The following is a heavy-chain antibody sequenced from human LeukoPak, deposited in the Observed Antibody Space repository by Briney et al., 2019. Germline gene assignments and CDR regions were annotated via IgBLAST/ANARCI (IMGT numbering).Heavy chain of an antibody. Sequence: SETLSLTCTVYGGSFSGYYWSWIRQPPGKGLEWIGEINHSGSTNYNPSLKSRVTISVDTSKNQFSLKLSSVTAADTAVYYCARTCSAWIQLWLSEERTDAFDIWGQGTMVTVSS. CDR1: GGSFSGYY. CDR2: INHSGST. CDR3: ARTCSAWIQLWLSEERTDAFDI. V-gene: IGHV4-34*01. D-gene: IGHD5-18*01. J-gene: IGHJ3*02.